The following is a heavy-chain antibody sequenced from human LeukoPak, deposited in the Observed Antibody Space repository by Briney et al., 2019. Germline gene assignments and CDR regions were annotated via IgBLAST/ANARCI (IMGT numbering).Heavy chain of an antibody. Sequence: PGRSLRLSCTASEFTFGDYAMTWVRQAPGKGLEWVGFIRSKAYSGTPEYAASVKGRFTISRDDSKSIAYLQMNSLKTEDTAVYYCTRGPVLYDYGDGFDAFDIWGQGTMVTVSS. V-gene: IGHV3-49*04. D-gene: IGHD4-17*01. J-gene: IGHJ3*02. CDR3: TRGPVLYDYGDGFDAFDI. CDR2: IRSKAYSGTP. CDR1: EFTFGDYA.